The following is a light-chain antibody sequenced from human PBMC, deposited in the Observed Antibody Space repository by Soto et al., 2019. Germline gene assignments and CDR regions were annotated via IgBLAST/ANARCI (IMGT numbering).Light chain of an antibody. CDR1: SGSIATNY. CDR2: KDN. CDR3: QSYDSSNQWV. V-gene: IGLV6-57*03. J-gene: IGLJ3*02. Sequence: NFMLTQPHSVSESPGKTVTISCTRSSGSIATNYVQWYQQRPGSAPTTVIYKDNQRPSGVPDRFSGSIDNSSNSASLTISGLKTEDEADYYCQSYDSSNQWVFGGGTKLTVL.